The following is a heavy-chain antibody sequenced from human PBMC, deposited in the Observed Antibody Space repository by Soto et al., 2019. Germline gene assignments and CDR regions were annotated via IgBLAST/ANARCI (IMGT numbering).Heavy chain of an antibody. V-gene: IGHV1-69*13. CDR1: GGTFRSYA. Sequence: SVQVSCKDSGGTFRSYAISWVRQAPGQGLEWMGGIIPIFGTANYAQKFQGRVTITADESTSTAYMELSSLRSEDTAVYYCARQLTYYYDSSAFDIWGQGTMVTVSS. J-gene: IGHJ3*02. D-gene: IGHD3-22*01. CDR2: IIPIFGTA. CDR3: ARQLTYYYDSSAFDI.